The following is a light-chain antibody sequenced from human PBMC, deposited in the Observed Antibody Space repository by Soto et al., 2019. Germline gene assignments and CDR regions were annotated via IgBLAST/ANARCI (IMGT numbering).Light chain of an antibody. V-gene: IGKV3-11*01. Sequence: ETVLTQSPATLSLSPGERATLSCWASQNVERYLAWYQQKPGQAPRLLIYDASNRATGIPARFSGSGSGTDFTLTISSLDPEDFAVYYCQQRRNWPPITFGQGTRLVIK. CDR2: DAS. CDR1: QNVERY. J-gene: IGKJ5*01. CDR3: QQRRNWPPIT.